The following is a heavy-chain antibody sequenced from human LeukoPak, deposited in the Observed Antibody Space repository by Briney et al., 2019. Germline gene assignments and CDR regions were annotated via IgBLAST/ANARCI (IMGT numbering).Heavy chain of an antibody. V-gene: IGHV4-61*02. CDR3: ASDLLHLGYAFDI. Sequence: SETLSLTCTVSSGSISSGTYYWSWIRQPAGKGLEWIGRIYSSGSTNYNPSLKSRVTISVDTSKNQFSLKLSSVTAADTAVYYCASDLLHLGYAFDIWGRGTMVTVSS. D-gene: IGHD3-10*01. CDR1: SGSISSGTYY. CDR2: IYSSGST. J-gene: IGHJ3*02.